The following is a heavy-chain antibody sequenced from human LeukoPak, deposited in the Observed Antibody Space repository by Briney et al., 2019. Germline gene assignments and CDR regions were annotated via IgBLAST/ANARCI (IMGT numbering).Heavy chain of an antibody. V-gene: IGHV3-48*02. CDR2: ISSSSSTI. CDR1: GFTFSNYN. J-gene: IGHJ4*02. CDR3: ARGPLGWSDY. Sequence: PGGSLRLSCAASGFTFSNYNMNWVRQAPGKGLEWVSFISSSSSTIYYADSVKGRFTISRDNAKSSLYLQMNSLRDEDTAVYYCARGPLGWSDYWGQGILVTVSS. D-gene: IGHD1-26*01.